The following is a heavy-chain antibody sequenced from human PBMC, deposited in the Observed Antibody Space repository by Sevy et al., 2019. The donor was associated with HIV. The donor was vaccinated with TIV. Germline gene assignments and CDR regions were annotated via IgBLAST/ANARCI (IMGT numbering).Heavy chain of an antibody. CDR1: GFTFGDYC. J-gene: IGHJ4*02. CDR3: TRWKAAESIFDY. V-gene: IGHV3-49*04. D-gene: IGHD6-13*01. CDR2: LKSDVYGGTV. Sequence: GGSLRLSCTASGFTFGDYCMSWVRQTPGKGLEWVAFLKSDVYGGTVDHAASVRGRFVISRDDSKTIAYLQMNDLKTEDTGVYYCTRWKAAESIFDYWGQGALVTVSS.